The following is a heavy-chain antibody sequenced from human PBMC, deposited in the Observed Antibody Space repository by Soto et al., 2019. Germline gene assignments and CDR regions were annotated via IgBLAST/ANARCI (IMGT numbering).Heavy chain of an antibody. J-gene: IGHJ4*02. D-gene: IGHD3-3*01. CDR3: ARGAEGAYYHDY. CDR1: GFTFSRYW. V-gene: IGHV3-74*01. Sequence: DVQLVESGGGSVQPGGSLRLSCVASGFTFSRYWVHWVRQAPGKGLVWVSRVKGAEITATYADSVEGRFTISRDNAKNTVYLHMNSLRADDTAVYYCARGAEGAYYHDYWGQGTLVTVSS. CDR2: VKGAEITA.